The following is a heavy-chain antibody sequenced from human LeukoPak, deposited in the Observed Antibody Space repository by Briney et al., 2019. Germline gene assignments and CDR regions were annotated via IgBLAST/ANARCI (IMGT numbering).Heavy chain of an antibody. CDR3: ARGKRAMVRGVIITALNDY. J-gene: IGHJ4*02. CDR1: GFTFSSYG. V-gene: IGHV3-33*01. D-gene: IGHD3-10*01. Sequence: GGSLRLSCAASGFTFSSYGMHWVRQAPGKGLEWVAVIWYDGSNKYYAASVKGRSTISRDNSKNTLYLKMNSLRAEDTAVYYCARGKRAMVRGVIITALNDYWGQGTLVTVSS. CDR2: IWYDGSNK.